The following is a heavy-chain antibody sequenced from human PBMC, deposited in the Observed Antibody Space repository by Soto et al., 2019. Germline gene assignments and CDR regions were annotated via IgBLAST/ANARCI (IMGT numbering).Heavy chain of an antibody. CDR3: ASAGDSGYYPF. V-gene: IGHV3-33*01. D-gene: IGHD3-22*01. CDR1: GFTFSSYG. CDR2: IWYDGSNK. Sequence: GSLRLSCAASGFTFSSYGMHWVRQAPGKGLEWVAVIWYDGSNKYYADSVKGRFTISRDNSKNTLYLQMNSLRAEDTAVYYCASAGDSGYYPFWGQGTLVTVSS. J-gene: IGHJ4*02.